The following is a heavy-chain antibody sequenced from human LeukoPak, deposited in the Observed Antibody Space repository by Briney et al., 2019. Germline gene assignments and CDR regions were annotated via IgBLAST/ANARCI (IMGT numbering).Heavy chain of an antibody. CDR3: TRDLEH. Sequence: GGSLRLSCAASGFTFSSYSMNWVRQAPGKGPEWISYISSGGSVMHYADSVKGRFTISRDNVENSLYLQMNSLRVEDTAVYYCTRDLEHWGQGVLVTVSS. J-gene: IGHJ4*02. CDR2: ISSGGSVM. CDR1: GFTFSSYS. V-gene: IGHV3-48*01.